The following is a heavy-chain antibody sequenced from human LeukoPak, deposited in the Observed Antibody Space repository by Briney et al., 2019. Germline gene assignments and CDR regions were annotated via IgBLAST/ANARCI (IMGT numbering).Heavy chain of an antibody. J-gene: IGHJ4*02. Sequence: GGSLRLSCGASEFSFADFGMHWVRQAPGKGLEWVAVIQYDGSRIYYSDAVKGRFTISRDNSKNTLYLEMHSLRVDDTALYYCARQRLGCSGGSCYPFDFWGQGTLVTVS. D-gene: IGHD2-15*01. V-gene: IGHV3-33*01. CDR3: ARQRLGCSGGSCYPFDF. CDR1: EFSFADFG. CDR2: IQYDGSRI.